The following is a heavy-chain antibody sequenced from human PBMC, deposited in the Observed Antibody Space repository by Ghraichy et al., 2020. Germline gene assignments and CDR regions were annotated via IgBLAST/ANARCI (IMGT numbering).Heavy chain of an antibody. D-gene: IGHD2-15*01. CDR3: ARSGYCSGGSCYSGFDY. Sequence: VSCKASGGTFSSYAISWVRQAPGQGLEWMGGIIPIFGTANYAQKFQGRVTITADESTSTAYMELSSLRSEDTAVYYCARSGYCSGGSCYSGFDYWGQGTLVTVSS. J-gene: IGHJ4*02. CDR2: IIPIFGTA. CDR1: GGTFSSYA. V-gene: IGHV1-69*01.